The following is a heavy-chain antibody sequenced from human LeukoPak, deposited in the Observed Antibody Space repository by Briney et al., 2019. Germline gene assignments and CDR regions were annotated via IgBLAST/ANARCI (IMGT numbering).Heavy chain of an antibody. V-gene: IGHV1-2*02. CDR3: ARVKTGPPQAWFDP. CDR1: GYTFTGYY. J-gene: IGHJ5*02. CDR2: INPNSGGT. Sequence: ASVKVSCKASGYTFTGYYMHWVRQAPGQGLEWKGWINPNSGGTNYAQKFQGRVTMTRDTSISAAYMELSRLRSDDTAVYYCARVKTGPPQAWFDPWGQGTLVTVSS.